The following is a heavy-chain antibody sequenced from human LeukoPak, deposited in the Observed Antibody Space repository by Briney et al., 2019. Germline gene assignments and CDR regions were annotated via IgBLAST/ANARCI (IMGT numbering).Heavy chain of an antibody. CDR2: MNPHSGNT. Sequence: ASVKVSCKASGYTFTSYGINWVRQAAGQGLEWMGWMNPHSGNTDYAQKFQGRVTMTRNTSISTSYMELSSLSSEDTAVYYCARGAPVVVPSDYGPGYFRLWGQGTLVTVSS. D-gene: IGHD2-21*01. CDR3: ARGAPVVVPSDYGPGYFRL. V-gene: IGHV1-8*01. CDR1: GYTFTSYG. J-gene: IGHJ1*01.